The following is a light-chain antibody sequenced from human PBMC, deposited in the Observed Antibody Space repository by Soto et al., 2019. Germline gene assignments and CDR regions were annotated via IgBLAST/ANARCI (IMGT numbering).Light chain of an antibody. CDR3: CSYAGSRVV. J-gene: IGLJ2*01. CDR2: DVT. Sequence: QSALTQPRSVSGSPGQSVTISCTGTSSDVGGYNSVSWYQHHPGKAPKLMIYDVTKRPSGVPDRFSGFKSGNTASLTISGLQAEDEADYYCCSYAGSRVVFGGGTKLTVL. V-gene: IGLV2-11*01. CDR1: SSDVGGYNS.